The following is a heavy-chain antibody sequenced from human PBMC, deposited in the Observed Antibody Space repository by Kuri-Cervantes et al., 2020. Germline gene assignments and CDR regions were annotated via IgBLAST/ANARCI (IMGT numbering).Heavy chain of an antibody. Sequence: SETLSLTCTVYGGSFSGHYWSWIRQPPGKGLEWIGEINHSGDTNYIPSLKSRVTISLDTLKNQFSLKMNSVTAADTAVYYCARRDFWSGYSDWFDPWGQGTLVTVSS. CDR1: GGSFSGHY. D-gene: IGHD3-3*01. CDR3: ARRDFWSGYSDWFDP. V-gene: IGHV4-34*01. CDR2: INHSGDT. J-gene: IGHJ5*02.